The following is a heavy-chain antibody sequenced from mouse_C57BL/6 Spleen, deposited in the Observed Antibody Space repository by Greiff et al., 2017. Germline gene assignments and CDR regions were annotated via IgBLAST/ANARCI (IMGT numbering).Heavy chain of an antibody. CDR1: GYTFTDYY. J-gene: IGHJ1*03. Sequence: EVQRVESGPELVKPGASVKISCKASGYTFTDYYMNWVKQSHGKSLEWIGDINPNNGGTSYNQKFKGKATLTVDKSSSTAYMELRSLTSEDSAVYYCARYGSSYFWYFDVWGTGTTVTVSS. D-gene: IGHD1-1*01. CDR2: INPNNGGT. CDR3: ARYGSSYFWYFDV. V-gene: IGHV1-26*01.